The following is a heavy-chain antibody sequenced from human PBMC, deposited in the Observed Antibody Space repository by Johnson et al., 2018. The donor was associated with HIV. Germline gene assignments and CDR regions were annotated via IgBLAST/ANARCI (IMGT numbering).Heavy chain of an antibody. J-gene: IGHJ3*02. CDR3: ARDRYSSSSGAFDI. Sequence: VQLVESGGGLIQPGGSLRLSCVASGFTFNSFAMTWVRQAAGKGLEWVSVISDGGTNTYYADSVKGRFTISRDNSKSTLYLQMNSLRAEDTALYYCARDRYSSSSGAFDIWGQGTMVTVSS. CDR1: GFTFNSFA. V-gene: IGHV3-23*04. D-gene: IGHD6-6*01. CDR2: ISDGGTNT.